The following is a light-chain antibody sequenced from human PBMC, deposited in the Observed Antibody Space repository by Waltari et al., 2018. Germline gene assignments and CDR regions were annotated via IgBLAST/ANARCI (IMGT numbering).Light chain of an antibody. CDR2: DAS. J-gene: IGKJ4*01. CDR3: QQRSNWPPLT. Sequence: EIVLTQSPDTLSLSPGERATLSCRASRSVSSYLAWYQQKPGQAPRLLSYDASNRATGIPARFSGSGSGTDFTLTISSLEPEDFAVYYCQQRSNWPPLTFGGGTKVEIK. CDR1: RSVSSY. V-gene: IGKV3-11*01.